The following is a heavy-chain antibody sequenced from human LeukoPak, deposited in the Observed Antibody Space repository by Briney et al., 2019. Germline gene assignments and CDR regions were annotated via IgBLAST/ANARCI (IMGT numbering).Heavy chain of an antibody. V-gene: IGHV1-2*02. CDR2: INPNSGGT. CDR3: AFSLVVPAAQPSPYYYYYYMDV. J-gene: IGHJ6*03. CDR1: GYTFTGYY. Sequence: ASAKVSCKASGYTFTGYYTHWVRQAPGQGLEWMGWINPNSGGTNYAQKFQGRVTMTRDTSISTAYMELSRLRSDDTAVYYCAFSLVVPAAQPSPYYYYYYMDVWGKRTTVTVSS. D-gene: IGHD2-2*01.